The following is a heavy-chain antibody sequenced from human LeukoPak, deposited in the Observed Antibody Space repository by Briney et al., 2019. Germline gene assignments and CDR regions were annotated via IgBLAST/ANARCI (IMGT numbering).Heavy chain of an antibody. CDR1: GFTFSSYA. CDR3: ARSLVVITTRRAGWFDP. J-gene: IGHJ5*02. V-gene: IGHV3-23*01. Sequence: GGSLRLSCAASGFTFSSYAMSWVRRAPGKGLEWVSAISGSGGSTYYADSVKGRFTISRDNSKNTLYLQMNSLRAEDTAVYYCARSLVVITTRRAGWFDPWGQGTLVTVTS. D-gene: IGHD3-22*01. CDR2: ISGSGGST.